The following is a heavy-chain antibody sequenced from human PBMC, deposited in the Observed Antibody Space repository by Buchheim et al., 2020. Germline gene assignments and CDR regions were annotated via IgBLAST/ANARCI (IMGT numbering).Heavy chain of an antibody. V-gene: IGHV1-46*01. CDR2: INPSGGST. Sequence: QVQLVQSGAEVKKPGASVKFSCKASGYTFTSYNMHWLRQPPGQGLEGMGIINPSGGSTSYAQKFQGRVTIPGATSPTTASMELSSLRSEDTAVYYCARASFGGRYYYYGMDVWGQGTT. J-gene: IGHJ6*02. CDR3: ARASFGGRYYYYGMDV. D-gene: IGHD3-3*01. CDR1: GYTFTSYN.